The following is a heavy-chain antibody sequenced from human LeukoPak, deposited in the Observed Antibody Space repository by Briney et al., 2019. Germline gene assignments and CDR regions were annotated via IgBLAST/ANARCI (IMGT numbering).Heavy chain of an antibody. V-gene: IGHV5-51*01. D-gene: IGHD6-13*01. CDR2: IYPGDSDT. J-gene: IGHJ4*02. CDR3: ARQGGRLSSSWYVDY. CDR1: GYRFTSYW. Sequence: LGGSLQISCKGSGYRFTSYWIGWVRPLPGKGLEWMGIIYPGDSDTRYSPSFQGQVTISADKSISTAYLQWSSLKASDTAMYYCARQGGRLSSSWYVDYWGQGTLVTVSS.